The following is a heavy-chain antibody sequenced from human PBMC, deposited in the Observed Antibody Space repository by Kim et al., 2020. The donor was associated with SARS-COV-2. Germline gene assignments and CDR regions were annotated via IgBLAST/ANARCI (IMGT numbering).Heavy chain of an antibody. V-gene: IGHV1-58*01. CDR2: IVVGRDRT. D-gene: IGHD4-17*01. J-gene: IGHJ4*02. CDR3: AAATTVGKFDS. Sequence: SVKVSCKASRFTFSNSAVQWVRQARGQRLEWIGWIVVGRDRTKYKQKFQERVTITRDMSTSTAYMELRSLRSEDTAVYYCAAATTVGKFDSWGQGTLVTVSS. CDR1: RFTFSNSA.